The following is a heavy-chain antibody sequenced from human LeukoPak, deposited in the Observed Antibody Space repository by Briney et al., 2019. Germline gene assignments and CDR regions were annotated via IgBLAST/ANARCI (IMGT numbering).Heavy chain of an antibody. Sequence: PSQTLSLTCTVSGGSISSGGYYWSWVRQHPGKGLEWIGYIYYSGSTYYNPSLKSRVTISVDTSKNQFSLKLSSVTAADTAVYYCARGSSGDYFDYWGQGTLVTVSS. V-gene: IGHV4-31*03. D-gene: IGHD3-22*01. J-gene: IGHJ4*02. CDR1: GGSISSGGYY. CDR2: IYYSGST. CDR3: ARGSSGDYFDY.